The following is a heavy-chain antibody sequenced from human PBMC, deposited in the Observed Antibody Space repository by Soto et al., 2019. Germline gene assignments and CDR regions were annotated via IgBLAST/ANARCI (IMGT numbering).Heavy chain of an antibody. J-gene: IGHJ3*02. Sequence: SETLSLTCTVSGGSISSYYWSWIRQPPGKGLEWIGYIYYSGSTNYNPSLKSRVTISVDTSKNQFSLKLSSVTAADTAVYYCARGGMLSTHDAFDIWGQGTMVTVSS. CDR1: GGSISSYY. D-gene: IGHD2-8*01. CDR2: IYYSGST. V-gene: IGHV4-59*01. CDR3: ARGGMLSTHDAFDI.